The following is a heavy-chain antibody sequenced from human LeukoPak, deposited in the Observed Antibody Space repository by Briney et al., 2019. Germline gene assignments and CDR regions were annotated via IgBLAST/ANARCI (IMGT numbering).Heavy chain of an antibody. CDR2: IYYSGST. CDR1: GVSISSSNW. D-gene: IGHD4-17*01. J-gene: IGHJ3*02. Sequence: PSETLSLTCAVSGVSISSSNWWSWVCQPPGKGLEWIGSIYYSGSTYYNPSLKSRVTISVDTSKNQFSLKLSSVTAADTAVYYCARTLGGDYMGEFVAFDIWGQGTMVTVSS. CDR3: ARTLGGDYMGEFVAFDI. V-gene: IGHV4-4*02.